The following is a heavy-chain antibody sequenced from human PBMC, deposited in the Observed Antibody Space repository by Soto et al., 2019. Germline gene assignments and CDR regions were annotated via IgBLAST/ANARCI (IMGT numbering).Heavy chain of an antibody. CDR2: ISYDGSNK. D-gene: IGHD3-10*01. CDR3: ARGATVYGSGSYYYYYGMDV. Sequence: GGSLRLSCAASGFTFSSYAMHWVRQAPGKGLEWVAVISYDGSNKYYADSVKGRFTISRDNSKNTLYLQMNSLRAEDTAVYYCARGATVYGSGSYYYYYGMDVWGQGTTVTVSS. J-gene: IGHJ6*02. CDR1: GFTFSSYA. V-gene: IGHV3-30-3*01.